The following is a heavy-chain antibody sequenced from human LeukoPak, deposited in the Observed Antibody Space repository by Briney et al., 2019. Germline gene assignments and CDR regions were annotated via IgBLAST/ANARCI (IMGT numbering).Heavy chain of an antibody. V-gene: IGHV4-59*01. CDR1: GGSISSYY. CDR2: IYYSGST. CDR3: ARDGYYYGMDV. Sequence: SETLSLTCTVSGGSISSYYWSWIRQPPGKGLEWIGYIYYSGSTNYNPSLKSRVTISVDTSKNQFSLKLTSVTAADTAVYYCARDGYYYGMDVWGQGTTVTVSS. J-gene: IGHJ6*02.